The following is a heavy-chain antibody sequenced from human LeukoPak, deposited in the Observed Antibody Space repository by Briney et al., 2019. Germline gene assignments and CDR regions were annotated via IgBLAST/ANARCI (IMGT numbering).Heavy chain of an antibody. D-gene: IGHD3-9*01. J-gene: IGHJ4*02. CDR2: IYYAGST. Sequence: SQTLSLTCTVSGGSISSGDHYWSWIRQPPGRGLEWIGYIYYAGSTDYNPSLKSRITISVDTSKNQFSLNLSSVTAADTAVYYCARGDYDILTGYLDSFDSWGQGTLVTVSS. CDR1: GGSISSGDHY. CDR3: ARGDYDILTGYLDSFDS. V-gene: IGHV4-30-4*01.